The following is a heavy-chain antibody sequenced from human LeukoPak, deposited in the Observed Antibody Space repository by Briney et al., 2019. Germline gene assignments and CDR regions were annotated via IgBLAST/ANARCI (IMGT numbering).Heavy chain of an antibody. Sequence: SETLSLTCNVSGGSISSYYWSWIRQPPGKGLEWIGYIYYSGSTNYNPSLKSRVTISVDTSKNQFSLKLSSVTAADTAVYYCARLLRTGGYHYFDYWGQGTLVTVSS. J-gene: IGHJ4*02. CDR3: ARLLRTGGYHYFDY. CDR2: IYYSGST. V-gene: IGHV4-59*08. CDR1: GGSISSYY. D-gene: IGHD1-26*01.